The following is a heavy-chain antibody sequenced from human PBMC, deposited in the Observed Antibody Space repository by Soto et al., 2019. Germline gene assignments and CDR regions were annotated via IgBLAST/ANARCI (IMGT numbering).Heavy chain of an antibody. CDR2: VYYTGTT. CDR1: GGSISSYF. J-gene: IGHJ4*02. CDR3: ARDLAAVPRAFAY. Sequence: QVQLQESGPGLLKPSETLSLTCTVSGGSISSYFYIWVRQPPGKGLEWIGSVYYTGTTDYNPSLKSRVTISVDTSKTQFSLNLRSVTAADTAVYYCARDLAAVPRAFAYWGRRTLVTVSS. D-gene: IGHD6-13*01. V-gene: IGHV4-59*01.